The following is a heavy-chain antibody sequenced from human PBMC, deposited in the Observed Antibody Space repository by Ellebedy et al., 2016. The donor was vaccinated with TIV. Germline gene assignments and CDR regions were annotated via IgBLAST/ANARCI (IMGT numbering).Heavy chain of an antibody. D-gene: IGHD3-3*01. CDR1: GYIFSNYW. CDR2: IYPGDSQT. J-gene: IGHJ6*02. Sequence: PGGSLRLSCKGSGYIFSNYWIAWVRQMPGKGLEWMGIIYPGDSQTRYSPSFQGQVTFSVDKSINTAYVQWHSLKASDTASYYCARLIGVGENGMDVWGQGTTVTVSS. V-gene: IGHV5-51*01. CDR3: ARLIGVGENGMDV.